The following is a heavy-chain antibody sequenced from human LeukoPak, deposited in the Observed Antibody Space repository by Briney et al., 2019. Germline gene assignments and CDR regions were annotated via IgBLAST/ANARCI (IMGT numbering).Heavy chain of an antibody. Sequence: PSQTLSLTCTVSGGSISSGDYYWSWIRQPPGKGLEWIGYIYYSGSTYYNPSLKSRVIISVDTSKNQFSLKLSSVTAADTAVYYCARSNIVGATSPFDYWGQGTLVTVSS. V-gene: IGHV4-30-4*08. J-gene: IGHJ4*02. CDR2: IYYSGST. CDR1: GGSISSGDYY. D-gene: IGHD1-26*01. CDR3: ARSNIVGATSPFDY.